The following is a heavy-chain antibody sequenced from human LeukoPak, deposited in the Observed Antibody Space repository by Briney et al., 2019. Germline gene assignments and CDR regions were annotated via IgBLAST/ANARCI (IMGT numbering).Heavy chain of an antibody. J-gene: IGHJ4*02. D-gene: IGHD7-27*01. CDR1: GGSISSGDFY. CDR2: IFYSGST. CDR3: ARDLTGRRLGPAYFDF. V-gene: IGHV4-30-4*01. Sequence: SETLSLTCTVSGGSISSGDFYWSWMRQPPGKGLEWIGYIFYSGSTNYNPSLKSRVTMSLDTSKNQFSLSLSSVTAADTAVYYCARDLTGRRLGPAYFDFWGQGTLITVSS.